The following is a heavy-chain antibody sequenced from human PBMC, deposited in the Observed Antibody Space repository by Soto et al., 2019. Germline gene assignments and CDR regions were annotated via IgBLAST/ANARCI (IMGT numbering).Heavy chain of an antibody. V-gene: IGHV4-30-4*01. CDR2: IYYSGST. J-gene: IGHJ1*01. CDR3: SSSGGDYYYSSGYYSENFPH. D-gene: IGHD3-22*01. Sequence: SETLSLTCTVSGGSISSGDYYWSWIRQPPGKGLEWIGYIYYSGSTYYNQSLKSRVTISVDTSKNQFSLKLSSVTAAKTAVFFFSSSGGDYYYSSGYYSENFPHWGQGTLVTSPQ. CDR1: GGSISSGDYY.